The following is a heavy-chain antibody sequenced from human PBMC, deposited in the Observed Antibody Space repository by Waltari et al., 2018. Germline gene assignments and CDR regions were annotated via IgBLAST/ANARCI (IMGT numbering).Heavy chain of an antibody. D-gene: IGHD2-21*02. Sequence: QVQLQESGPGLVKPSETLSLTCAVSGYSISSGYYWGWIRQPPGKGLEWIGTIYYTGSTSYSPSLKSRVTISVDTSKNQFSLKVFSVTAADTALYYCARKCLDCYESAFDYWGQGTLVTVSS. CDR3: ARKCLDCYESAFDY. V-gene: IGHV4-38-2*01. CDR1: GYSISSGYY. CDR2: IYYTGST. J-gene: IGHJ4*02.